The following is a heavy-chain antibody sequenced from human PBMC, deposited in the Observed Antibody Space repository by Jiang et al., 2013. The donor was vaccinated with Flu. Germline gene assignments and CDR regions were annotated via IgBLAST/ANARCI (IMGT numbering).Heavy chain of an antibody. J-gene: IGHJ4*02. CDR3: TTKFSSGY. D-gene: IGHD6-6*01. Sequence: MSXFRQASREGGVEWVGRIKSNTDGGTTDYAAPIKGRFTISRDDSKDTLYLQMNNLKTEDTAVYYCTTKFSSGYWGQGTLVTVSS. V-gene: IGHV3-15*01. CDR2: IKSNTDGGTT.